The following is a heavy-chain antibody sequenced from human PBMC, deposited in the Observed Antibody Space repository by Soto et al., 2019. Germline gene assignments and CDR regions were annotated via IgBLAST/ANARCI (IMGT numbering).Heavy chain of an antibody. V-gene: IGHV4-39*07. CDR2: FYYSGST. D-gene: IGHD2-8*01. J-gene: IGHJ4*02. CDR3: ARDERVWVY. CDR1: GGSISSSSYY. Sequence: PSETLSLTCTVSGGSISSSSYYWGWIRQPPGKGLEWIGSFYYSGSTYYNPSLKSRVTISVDTSKNQFSLKLSSVTAADTAVYYCARDERVWVYWGQGTLVTVSS.